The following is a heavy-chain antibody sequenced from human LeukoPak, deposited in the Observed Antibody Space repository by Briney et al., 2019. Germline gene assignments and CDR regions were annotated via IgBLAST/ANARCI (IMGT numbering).Heavy chain of an antibody. Sequence: AGGSLRLSCAASGFTFSSYWMTWVRQAPGKGLEWVANIKQDGSERNYVDSVKGRFTISRDNAENSLYLQMNTLRDEDTAVYYCATGAGCGYWGQGTLVTVSS. D-gene: IGHD6-19*01. CDR2: IKQDGSER. CDR1: GFTFSSYW. J-gene: IGHJ4*02. V-gene: IGHV3-7*03. CDR3: ATGAGCGY.